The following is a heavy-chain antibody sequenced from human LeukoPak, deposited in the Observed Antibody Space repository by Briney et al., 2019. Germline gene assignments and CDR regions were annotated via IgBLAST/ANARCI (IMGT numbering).Heavy chain of an antibody. V-gene: IGHV4-34*01. CDR2: INHSGST. CDR3: ARSFVRYFDWYRRGVDYFDY. J-gene: IGHJ4*02. D-gene: IGHD3-9*01. Sequence: PSETLSLTCAVYGGSFSGYYWSWIRQPPGKGLEWIGEINHSGSTNYNPSLESRVTISVDTSKNQFSLKLSSVTAADTAVYYCARSFVRYFDWYRRGVDYFDYWGQGTLVTVSS. CDR1: GGSFSGYY.